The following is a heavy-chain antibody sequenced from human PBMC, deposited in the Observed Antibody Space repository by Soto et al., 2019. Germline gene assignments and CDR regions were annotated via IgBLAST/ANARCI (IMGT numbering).Heavy chain of an antibody. V-gene: IGHV3-30-3*01. Sequence: LSCVASGLTFNIFAFHWVRQAPGKGLEWLSVISYDGREIHYSESVKGRFTISRDSSTNTVYLEMNSLRYEDTAVYYCASDPLAVTGSFVDYWGQGTLVTVSS. CDR1: GLTFNIFA. D-gene: IGHD3-9*01. CDR2: ISYDGREI. J-gene: IGHJ4*02. CDR3: ASDPLAVTGSFVDY.